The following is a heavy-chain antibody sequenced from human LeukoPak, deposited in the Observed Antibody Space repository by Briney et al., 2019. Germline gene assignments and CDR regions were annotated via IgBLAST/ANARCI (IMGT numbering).Heavy chain of an antibody. Sequence: GGSLRLSCAASGFTFSSYAMHWVRQAPGKGLEWVEVISYDGSNKYYADSVKGRFTISRDNSKNTLYLQMNSLRAEDTAVYYCATVTGRNIPDDAFDIWGQGTMVTVSS. D-gene: IGHD1-20*01. V-gene: IGHV3-30*04. CDR3: ATVTGRNIPDDAFDI. CDR1: GFTFSSYA. J-gene: IGHJ3*02. CDR2: ISYDGSNK.